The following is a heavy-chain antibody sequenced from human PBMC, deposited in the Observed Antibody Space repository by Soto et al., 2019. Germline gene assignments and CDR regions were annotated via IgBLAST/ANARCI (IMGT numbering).Heavy chain of an antibody. CDR3: ARRWAHSGYDLNSSFDY. CDR2: IDPSDSYI. CDR1: GYSFTSYW. J-gene: IGHJ4*02. V-gene: IGHV5-10-1*01. D-gene: IGHD5-12*01. Sequence: PGESLKISCKGSGYSFTSYWISWVRQMPGKGLEWMGRIDPSDSYINYSPSFQGHVTISADKSISTAYLQWSSLKASDTALYYCARRWAHSGYDLNSSFDYWGQGTLVTVSS.